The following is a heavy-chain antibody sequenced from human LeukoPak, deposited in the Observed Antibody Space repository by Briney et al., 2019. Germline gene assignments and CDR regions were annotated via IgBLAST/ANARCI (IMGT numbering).Heavy chain of an antibody. D-gene: IGHD2-2*01. CDR2: ISSSSSYI. V-gene: IGHV3-21*01. J-gene: IGHJ6*03. CDR1: GFRFSNYA. CDR3: ARGLNCSSTSCYYYYYYYMDV. Sequence: GGSLRLSCLASGFRFSNYAMSWVRQAPGKGLEWVSSISSSSSYIYYADSVKGRFTISRDNAKNSLYLQMNSLRAEDTAVYYCARGLNCSSTSCYYYYYYYMDVWGKGTTVTVSS.